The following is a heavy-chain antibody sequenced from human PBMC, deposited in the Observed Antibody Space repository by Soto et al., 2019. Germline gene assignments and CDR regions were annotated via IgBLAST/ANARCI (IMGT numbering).Heavy chain of an antibody. V-gene: IGHV4-30-2*01. Sequence: QLQLQESGSGLVKPSQTLSLTCAVSGGSISSGGYSWSWIRQPPGKGLEWIGYIYHSGSTYYNPSLKSRVTIPVASSKNQFSLKLSSVTAADTAVYYCAAGGGLPRYYWGQGTLVTVSS. CDR1: GGSISSGGYS. D-gene: IGHD5-12*01. CDR2: IYHSGST. CDR3: AAGGGLPRYY. J-gene: IGHJ4*02.